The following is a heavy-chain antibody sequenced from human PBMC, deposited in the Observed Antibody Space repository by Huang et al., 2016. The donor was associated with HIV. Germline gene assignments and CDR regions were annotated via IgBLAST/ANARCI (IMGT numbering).Heavy chain of an antibody. CDR3: ARSAYGDLDY. D-gene: IGHD4-17*01. J-gene: IGHJ4*02. Sequence: QVHLVQSGAEVKKPGASVKVSCKASGYTFTNYDINWVRQAPGRGLEWMGWMNPNTGNTGFAQSFQGRVTMTSKTSITTAYMELTSLTSEDTAVYYCARSAYGDLDYWGLGTLVIVSS. CDR1: GYTFTNYD. CDR2: MNPNTGNT. V-gene: IGHV1-8*02.